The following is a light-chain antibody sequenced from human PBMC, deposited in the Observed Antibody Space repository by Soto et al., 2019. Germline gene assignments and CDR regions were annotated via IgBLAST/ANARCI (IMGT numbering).Light chain of an antibody. Sequence: QSVLTQPASVSGSPGQSITISCTGTSSDVGGYNYVSWYQQHPGKAPKLMIYDVSNRPSGVSNRFSGSKSGNTASLTISGLQAEDEADYYCSSYRSSSVVFGGGTKVTVL. J-gene: IGLJ2*01. V-gene: IGLV2-14*01. CDR2: DVS. CDR3: SSYRSSSVV. CDR1: SSDVGGYNY.